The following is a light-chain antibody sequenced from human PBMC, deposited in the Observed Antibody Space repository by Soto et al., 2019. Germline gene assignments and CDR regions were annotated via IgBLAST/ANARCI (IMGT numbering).Light chain of an antibody. CDR2: EGS. CDR3: CSYAGSSTFHVV. J-gene: IGLJ2*01. Sequence: QSALTQPASVSGSPGQSITISCTGTSSDVGSYHLVSWYQQHPGKAPKLMIYEGSKRPSGVSNRFSGYKSGNTASLTISGLQAEEEADYYCCSYAGSSTFHVVFGGGTKLTVL. CDR1: SSDVGSYHL. V-gene: IGLV2-23*03.